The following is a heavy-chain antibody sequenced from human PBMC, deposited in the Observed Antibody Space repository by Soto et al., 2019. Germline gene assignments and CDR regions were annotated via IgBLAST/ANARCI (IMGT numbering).Heavy chain of an antibody. CDR3: ARIGYCSGASCYSRRVDY. CDR2: IYYSGST. V-gene: IGHV4-39*01. CDR1: GGSISSSSYY. J-gene: IGHJ4*02. Sequence: QLQLQESGPGLVKPSETLSLTCPVSGGSISSSSYYWGWIRQPPGKGLEWIGSIYYSGSTYYNPSLKGRVTISVDTSKNQFSLKLSSVTAADTAVYYCARIGYCSGASCYSRRVDYWGQVTLVTVAS. D-gene: IGHD2-15*01.